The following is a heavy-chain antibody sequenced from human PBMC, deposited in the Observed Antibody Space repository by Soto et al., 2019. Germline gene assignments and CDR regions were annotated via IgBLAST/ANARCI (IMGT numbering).Heavy chain of an antibody. CDR2: IIPILGIA. Sequence: SVKVSCKASGGTFSSYTISWVRQAPGQGLEWMGRIIPILGIANYAQKFQGWVTMTRDTSISTAYMELSRLRSDDTAVYYCAREKGVLRYFDWHYFDYWGQGTLVTVSS. CDR1: GGTFSSYT. V-gene: IGHV1-69*04. J-gene: IGHJ4*02. CDR3: AREKGVLRYFDWHYFDY. D-gene: IGHD3-9*01.